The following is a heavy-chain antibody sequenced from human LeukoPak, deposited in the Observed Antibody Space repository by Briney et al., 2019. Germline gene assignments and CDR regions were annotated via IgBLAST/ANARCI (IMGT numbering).Heavy chain of an antibody. J-gene: IGHJ4*02. CDR2: INHSGGT. D-gene: IGHD3-10*01. CDR1: GGSFSGYY. V-gene: IGHV4-34*01. Sequence: SETLSLTCAVYGGSFSGYYGSWIRQPPGKGLEWIGEINHSGGTNYNPSLKSRVTISVDTSKNQFSLKLSSVTAADTAVYYCARDALSDGSGSYYGYWGQGTLVTVSS. CDR3: ARDALSDGSGSYYGY.